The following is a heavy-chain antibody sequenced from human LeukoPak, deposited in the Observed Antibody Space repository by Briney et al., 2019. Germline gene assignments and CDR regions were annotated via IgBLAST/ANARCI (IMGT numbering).Heavy chain of an antibody. Sequence: GGSLRLSCAASGFTVSSNYMNWVRQAPGKGLEWVSSISSSSSYIYYVDSVKGRFTISRDNAKNSLYLQMNSLRAEDTAVYYCARDVSGVLFDYWGQGTLVTVSS. CDR1: GFTVSSNY. V-gene: IGHV3-21*01. D-gene: IGHD2-8*01. CDR3: ARDVSGVLFDY. CDR2: ISSSSSYI. J-gene: IGHJ4*02.